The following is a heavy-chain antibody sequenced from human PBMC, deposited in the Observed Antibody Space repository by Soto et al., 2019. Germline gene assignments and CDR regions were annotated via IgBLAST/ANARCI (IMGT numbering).Heavy chain of an antibody. V-gene: IGHV1-69*08. CDR1: GGTFSRYS. Sequence: QVQLVQSGAEVKKPGSSVKVSCKASGGTFSRYSITWVRQAPGHGLEWIGRIIPIFGIPTYAQKFQGRVTLTAAESTSPAHMELSSLRSDDTAVYYCAREDRDRETGLVPAAIDGMDVWGQGTTVTVSS. J-gene: IGHJ6*02. D-gene: IGHD2-2*01. CDR3: AREDRDRETGLVPAAIDGMDV. CDR2: IIPIFGIP.